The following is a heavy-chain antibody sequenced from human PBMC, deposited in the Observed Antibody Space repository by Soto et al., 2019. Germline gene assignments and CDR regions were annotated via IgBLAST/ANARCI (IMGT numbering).Heavy chain of an antibody. CDR3: ARVAGGPYSTTCFDP. Sequence: SETLSLTCTVSGGSISNGDYYWSWIRQSPGRGLEWIGYIYYSGSTYYNPSLKSRITISVDTSKNQFSLKLSSVTAADTAVYYCARVAGGPYSTTCFDPWGQGTLVTVS. J-gene: IGHJ5*02. D-gene: IGHD2-15*01. CDR2: IYYSGST. V-gene: IGHV4-30-4*02. CDR1: GGSISNGDYY.